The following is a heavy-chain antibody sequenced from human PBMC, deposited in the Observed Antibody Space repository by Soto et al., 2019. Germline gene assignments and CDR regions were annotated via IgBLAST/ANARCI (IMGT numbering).Heavy chain of an antibody. Sequence: ESGPTLVNPTQTLTLTCTFSGFSLSTSGVGVGWIRQPPGKALEWLALIYWNDDKRYSPSLKSRLTITKDTSKNQVVLTMTNMDPVDTATYYCASTMVRGVIDYYGMDVWGQGTTVTVSS. J-gene: IGHJ6*02. CDR1: GFSLSTSGVG. CDR2: IYWNDDK. D-gene: IGHD3-10*01. V-gene: IGHV2-5*01. CDR3: ASTMVRGVIDYYGMDV.